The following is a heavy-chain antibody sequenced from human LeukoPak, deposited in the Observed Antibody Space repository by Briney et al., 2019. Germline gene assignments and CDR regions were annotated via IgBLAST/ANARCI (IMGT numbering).Heavy chain of an antibody. V-gene: IGHV3-20*04. CDR1: GFTFDDYG. Sequence: TGGSLRLSCAASGFTFDDYGMSWVRQAPGKGLEWGSGINWNGGSKGYADSVKGRFTISRDNAKNSLYLQMNSLRAEDTALYYCARDRYCSSTSCPFDYWGQGTLVTVSS. CDR3: ARDRYCSSTSCPFDY. J-gene: IGHJ4*02. D-gene: IGHD2-2*01. CDR2: INWNGGSK.